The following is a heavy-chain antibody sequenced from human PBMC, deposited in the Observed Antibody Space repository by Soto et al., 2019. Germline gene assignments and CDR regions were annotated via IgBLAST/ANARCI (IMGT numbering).Heavy chain of an antibody. CDR2: ISSSSSYI. Sequence: PGGSLRLSCAASGFTFSSYSMNWVRQAPGKGLEWVSSISSSSSYIYYADSVKGRFTISRDNAKNSLYLQMNSLRAEDTAVYYCARDTIVVVPAAISGSYYGMDVWGQGTTVPVSS. J-gene: IGHJ6*02. V-gene: IGHV3-21*01. CDR3: ARDTIVVVPAAISGSYYGMDV. D-gene: IGHD2-2*02. CDR1: GFTFSSYS.